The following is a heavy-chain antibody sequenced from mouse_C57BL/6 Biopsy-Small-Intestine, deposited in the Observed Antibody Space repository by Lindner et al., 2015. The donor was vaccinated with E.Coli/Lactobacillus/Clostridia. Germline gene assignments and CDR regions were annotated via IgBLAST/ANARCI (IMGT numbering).Heavy chain of an antibody. CDR2: ISSGSSTI. D-gene: IGHD3-3*01. Sequence: VQLQESGGGLVKPGGSLKLSCAASGFTFSDYGMHWVRQAPEKGLEWVAYISSGSSTIYYADTVKGRFTISRDNAKNTLFLQMTSLRSEDTAMYYCANRGRDYYAMDYWGQGTSVTVSS. J-gene: IGHJ4*01. CDR3: ANRGRDYYAMDY. CDR1: GFTFSDYG. V-gene: IGHV5-17*01.